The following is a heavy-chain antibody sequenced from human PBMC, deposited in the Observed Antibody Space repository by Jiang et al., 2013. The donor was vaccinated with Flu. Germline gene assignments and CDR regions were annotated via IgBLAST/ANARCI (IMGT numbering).Heavy chain of an antibody. Sequence: TCTVSGGSISSSPYFWGWIRQPPGQGLEFIGTISNSGKSYYNPSLNNRVSISVDASKNQFSLRLSSVTAADTAVYYCARALTATLDSWGQGTQVTVSS. CDR1: GGSISSSPYF. CDR2: ISNSGKS. J-gene: IGHJ4*02. V-gene: IGHV4-39*01. D-gene: IGHD2-15*01. CDR3: ARALTATLDS.